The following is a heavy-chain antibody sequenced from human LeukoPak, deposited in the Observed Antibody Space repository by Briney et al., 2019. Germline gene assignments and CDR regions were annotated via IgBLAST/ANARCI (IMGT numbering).Heavy chain of an antibody. D-gene: IGHD3-22*01. CDR2: ISSSGSTI. CDR3: ARVESSGYVNY. J-gene: IGHJ4*02. CDR1: GFTFSSYE. Sequence: GGSLRLSCAASGFTFSSYEMNWVRQAPGKGLEWVSYISSSGSTIYYADSVKGRFTISRDNAKNSLYLQMNSLRAEDTAVYYCARVESSGYVNYWGQGTLVTVSS. V-gene: IGHV3-48*03.